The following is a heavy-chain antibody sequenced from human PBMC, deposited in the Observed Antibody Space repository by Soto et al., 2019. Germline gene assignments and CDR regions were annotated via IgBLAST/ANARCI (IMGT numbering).Heavy chain of an antibody. Sequence: PGGSLRLSCAASGISVSNTDMSWVRQAPGKGLEWVSIMYSGATTSNTAARFTISRDDSKNTLYLQMNSLRVEDTAVYYCARAKLYCTGGNCYSYSFDYWGQGALVTVSS. D-gene: IGHD2-15*01. CDR2: MYSGATT. CDR3: ARAKLYCTGGNCYSYSFDY. J-gene: IGHJ4*02. CDR1: GISVSNTD. V-gene: IGHV3-66*01.